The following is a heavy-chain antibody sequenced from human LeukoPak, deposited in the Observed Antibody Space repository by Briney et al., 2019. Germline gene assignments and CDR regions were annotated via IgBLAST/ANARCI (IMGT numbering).Heavy chain of an antibody. CDR3: ASLYSSGWYAPNWFDP. Sequence: SVKVSCKASGGTSISYAISWVRQAPGQGLEWMGRIIPILGIANYAQKFQGRVTITADKSTSTAYMELSSLRSEDTAVYYCASLYSSGWYAPNWFDPWGQGTLVTVSS. CDR2: IIPILGIA. D-gene: IGHD6-19*01. J-gene: IGHJ5*02. V-gene: IGHV1-69*04. CDR1: GGTSISYA.